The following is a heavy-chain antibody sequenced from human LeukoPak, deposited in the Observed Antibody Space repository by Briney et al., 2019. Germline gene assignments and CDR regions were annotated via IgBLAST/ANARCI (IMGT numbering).Heavy chain of an antibody. CDR1: GGSFSGYY. D-gene: IGHD4-17*01. CDR2: INHSGST. J-gene: IGHJ4*02. CDR3: ARSTVTFDY. V-gene: IGHV4-34*01. Sequence: SETLSLTCAVYGGSFSGYYWSWIRQPPGKGLEWIGEINHSGSTNYNPSLKSRVTISVDTSKNQFSLKLSSVTAADTAVYYCARSTVTFDYWGQGTLVTVSS.